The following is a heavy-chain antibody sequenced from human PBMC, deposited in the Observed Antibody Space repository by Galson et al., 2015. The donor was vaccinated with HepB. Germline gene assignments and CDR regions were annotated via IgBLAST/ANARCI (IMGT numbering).Heavy chain of an antibody. D-gene: IGHD3-10*01. CDR2: ISYDGSNK. V-gene: IGHV3-30-3*01. CDR3: ARETGITMVRGAIDY. J-gene: IGHJ4*02. Sequence: SLRLSCAASGFTFSSYAMHWVRQAPGKGLEWVAVISYDGSNKYYADSVKGRFTISRDNAKNSLYLQMNSLRAEDTAVYYCARETGITMVRGAIDYWGQGTLVTVSS. CDR1: GFTFSSYA.